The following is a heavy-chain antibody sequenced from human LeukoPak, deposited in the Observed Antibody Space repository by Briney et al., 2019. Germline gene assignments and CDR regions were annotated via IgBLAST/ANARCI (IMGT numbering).Heavy chain of an antibody. CDR3: ARKYGSNAGYFDY. CDR2: SYHSGTS. V-gene: IGHV4-38-2*01. J-gene: IGHJ4*02. CDR1: GYSISTGYY. D-gene: IGHD4-23*01. Sequence: SETLSLTCAVSGYSISTGYYWGWVRQPPGKGLEWIGNSYHSGTSYYNPSLKSRVSISVDTPKNQFSLKLRPVTAADTAVYYCARKYGSNAGYFDYWGQGALVTVSS.